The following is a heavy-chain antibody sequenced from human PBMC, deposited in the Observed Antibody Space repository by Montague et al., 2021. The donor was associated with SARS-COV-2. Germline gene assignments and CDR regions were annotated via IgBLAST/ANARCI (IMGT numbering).Heavy chain of an antibody. V-gene: IGHV4-39*01. D-gene: IGHD3-10*01. J-gene: IGHJ4*02. CDR3: ARHYGSGFDY. Sequence: SETLSLTCTVSGGSMSSSSYHWGWIRQPPGKGLAWIGNIFYTGTTYYNPSLKSRVTIFVDTSKNQFSLKLASVAAAGTAVYYCARHYGSGFDYWGQGTLLTVSS. CDR1: GGSMSSSSYH. CDR2: IFYTGTT.